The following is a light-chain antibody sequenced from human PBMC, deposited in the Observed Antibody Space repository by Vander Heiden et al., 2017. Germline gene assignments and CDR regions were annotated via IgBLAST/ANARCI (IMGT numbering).Light chain of an antibody. CDR1: TAAVTRGHY. J-gene: IGLJ1*01. CDR2: DTS. CDR3: ILSCRGVYV. V-gene: IGLV7-46*01. Sequence: QAVVTQEPSLTVSPAGTVTLTCGPSTAAVTRGHYPYWFHQKPGQAPRTLIYDTSDKRAWTPARFSGSLLGGKGALALSGAQPEDGAEYFCILSCRGVYVFGAGTEVTVL.